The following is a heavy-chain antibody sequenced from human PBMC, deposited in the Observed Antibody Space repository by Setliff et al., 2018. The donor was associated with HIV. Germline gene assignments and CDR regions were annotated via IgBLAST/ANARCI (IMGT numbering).Heavy chain of an antibody. Sequence: SETLSLTCAVYNGSFSGYYWTWIRQPPGKGLEWIGEINHSGSTNYNPSLKSRVSISVDTPRNQFSLKLTSVTAADTAVYYCAKSHSFYYSGMDFWGQGTTVTVSS. V-gene: IGHV4-34*01. CDR1: NGSFSGYY. CDR3: AKSHSFYYSGMDF. CDR2: INHSGST. J-gene: IGHJ6*02.